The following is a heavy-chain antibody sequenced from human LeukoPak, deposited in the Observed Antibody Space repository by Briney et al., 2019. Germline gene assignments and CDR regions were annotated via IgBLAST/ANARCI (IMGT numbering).Heavy chain of an antibody. Sequence: GGSLRLSCAASGFTFSDYYMSWIRQAPGKGLEWVSYISSSSSYTNYADSVKGRFTISRGNAKNSLYLQMNSLRAEDTAVYYCARESTITMVRGGYFDYWGQGTLVTVSS. CDR2: ISSSSSYT. CDR1: GFTFSDYY. J-gene: IGHJ4*02. CDR3: ARESTITMVRGGYFDY. D-gene: IGHD3-10*01. V-gene: IGHV3-11*05.